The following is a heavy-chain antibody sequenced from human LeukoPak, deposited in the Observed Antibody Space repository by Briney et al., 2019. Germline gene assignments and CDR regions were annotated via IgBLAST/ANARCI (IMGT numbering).Heavy chain of an antibody. V-gene: IGHV3-21*06. CDR2: IGPTGSDR. Sequence: GGSLRLSCTASGLTFSTSGFNWVRQAPGKGLEWVASIGPTGSDRYHADSIKGRFTISRDNANNFLYLQMNSLRAEDTAVYYCATETNGRHYDYWGQGTLVTISS. D-gene: IGHD1-14*01. J-gene: IGHJ4*02. CDR1: GLTFSTSG. CDR3: ATETNGRHYDY.